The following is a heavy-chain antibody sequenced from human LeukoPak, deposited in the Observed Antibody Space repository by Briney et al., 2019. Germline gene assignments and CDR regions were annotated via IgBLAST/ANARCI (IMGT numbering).Heavy chain of an antibody. V-gene: IGHV4-4*07. Sequence: SETLSLTCTVSGGSISSYYWSWIRQPAGKGLEWIGRIYTSGSTNYNPSLKSRVTMSVDTSKNQFSLKLSSVTAADTAVYYCARDRWVVPAASYWYFDLWGRGTLVTVSS. CDR1: GGSISSYY. D-gene: IGHD2-2*01. CDR3: ARDRWVVPAASYWYFDL. CDR2: IYTSGST. J-gene: IGHJ2*01.